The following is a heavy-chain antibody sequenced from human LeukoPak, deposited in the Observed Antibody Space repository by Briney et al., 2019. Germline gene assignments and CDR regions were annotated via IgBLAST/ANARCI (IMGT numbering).Heavy chain of an antibody. CDR2: IYYSGST. V-gene: IGHV4-59*12. D-gene: IGHD6-13*01. J-gene: IGHJ4*02. CDR1: GGSISSYY. CDR3: AKGHSAAH. Sequence: PSETLSLTCTVSGGSISSYYWSWLRQPPGKGLEWIGYIYYSGSTNYNPSLKSRVTISVDTSKNQFSLKLSSVTAADTAVYYCAKGHSAAHWGQGTLVTVSS.